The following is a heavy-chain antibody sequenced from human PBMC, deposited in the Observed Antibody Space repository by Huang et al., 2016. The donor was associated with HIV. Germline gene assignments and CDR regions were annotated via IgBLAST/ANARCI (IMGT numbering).Heavy chain of an antibody. D-gene: IGHD3-16*01. Sequence: QVQLQQWGAGLLKPSETLSLTCAVYGGSFSRYYWNWIRQSPGKGLEWIGQINHVGNTNYNPSLERRVSMSVETSKNQFSLKLNSVTGADTAMYYCAREVMISFGGPFDPWGQGTLVTVSS. V-gene: IGHV4-34*01. J-gene: IGHJ5*02. CDR3: AREVMISFGGPFDP. CDR1: GGSFSRYY. CDR2: INHVGNT.